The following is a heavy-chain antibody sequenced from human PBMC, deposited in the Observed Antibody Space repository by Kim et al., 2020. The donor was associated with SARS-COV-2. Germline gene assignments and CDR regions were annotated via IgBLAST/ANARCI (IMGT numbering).Heavy chain of an antibody. CDR2: IKSKTDGGTT. V-gene: IGHV3-15*01. J-gene: IGHJ4*02. CDR3: TTARVHYYGSGRKNKLFDY. CDR1: GFTFSNAW. D-gene: IGHD3-10*01. Sequence: GGSLRLSCAASGFTFSNAWMSWVRQAPGKGLEWVGRIKSKTDGGTTDYAAPVKGRFTISRDDSKNTLYLQMNSLKTEDTAVYYCTTARVHYYGSGRKNKLFDYWGQGTLVTVSS.